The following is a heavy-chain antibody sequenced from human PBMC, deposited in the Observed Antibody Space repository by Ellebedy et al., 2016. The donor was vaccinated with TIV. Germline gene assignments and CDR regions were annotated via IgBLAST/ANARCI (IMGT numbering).Heavy chain of an antibody. J-gene: IGHJ6*03. D-gene: IGHD1-14*01. CDR3: ARGPTAGTDYYYYYMDV. CDR1: GYTFTGYY. V-gene: IGHV1-2*02. Sequence: ASVKVSXXASGYTFTGYYMHWVQQAPGQGLEWMGWINPNSGGTNYAQKFQGRVTMTRDTSISTAYMELSRLRSDDTAVYYCARGPTAGTDYYYYYMDVWGKGTTVTVSS. CDR2: INPNSGGT.